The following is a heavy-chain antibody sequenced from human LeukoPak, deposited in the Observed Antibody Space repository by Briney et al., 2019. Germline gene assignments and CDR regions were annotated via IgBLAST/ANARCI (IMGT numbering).Heavy chain of an antibody. CDR2: INDGGII. V-gene: IGHV4-34*01. Sequence: PSETLSLTCGVSGGSFSGYYWSWIRQPPGKGLEWIGNINDGGIINYNPSLKSRVTVSVDMSKRQFSLHLTSVTVADTAVYYCARELQWSCVGCNYMDVWGQGTTVTVSS. CDR1: GGSFSGYY. D-gene: IGHD2-21*01. CDR3: ARELQWSCVGCNYMDV. J-gene: IGHJ6*03.